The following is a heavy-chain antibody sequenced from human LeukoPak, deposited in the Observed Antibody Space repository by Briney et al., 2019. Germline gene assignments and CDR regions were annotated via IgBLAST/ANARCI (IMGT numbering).Heavy chain of an antibody. CDR1: GLTVSGIH. CDR2: MYTGGTT. D-gene: IGHD2-21*02. CDR3: AKDEVTSGGGLAS. Sequence: GGSLRLSCAASGLTVSGIHMSWVRQAPGKGLEWVSAMYTGGTTYYADSVKGRFTISRDNSKNTLYLRMNSLRAEDTAVYYCAKDEVTSGGGLASWGEGTLVTVSS. J-gene: IGHJ4*02. V-gene: IGHV3-53*01.